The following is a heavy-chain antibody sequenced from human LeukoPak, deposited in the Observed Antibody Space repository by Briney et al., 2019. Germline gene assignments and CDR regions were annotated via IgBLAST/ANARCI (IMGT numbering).Heavy chain of an antibody. V-gene: IGHV3-64D*06. CDR2: ISSNGGST. CDR3: VKDSSAGSYFDY. CDR1: GFTFSRYA. D-gene: IGHD3-10*01. Sequence: GESLKISSSASGFTFSRYAMHWVRQAPGKGLEYVSAISSNGGSTYYADSVKGRFTISRDNSRNTLHLQMSSLRVEDTAVYYCVKDSSAGSYFDYWGQGTLVTVSS. J-gene: IGHJ4*02.